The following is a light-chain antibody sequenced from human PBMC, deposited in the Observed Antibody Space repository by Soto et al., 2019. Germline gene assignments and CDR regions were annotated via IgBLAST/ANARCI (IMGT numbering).Light chain of an antibody. Sequence: EIVLTQSPGTLSLSPGERASLSCRASQSVSSNYLAWFQQKPGQAPRLLISGASNRASDIPDRFSGSGSGTDFTLTISRLEPDDFAVYYCQLYGSPSWTFGQGTKVEIK. CDR3: QLYGSPSWT. J-gene: IGKJ1*01. V-gene: IGKV3-20*01. CDR2: GAS. CDR1: QSVSSNY.